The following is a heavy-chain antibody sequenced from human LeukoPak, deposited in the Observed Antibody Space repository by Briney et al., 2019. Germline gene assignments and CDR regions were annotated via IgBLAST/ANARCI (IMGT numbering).Heavy chain of an antibody. Sequence: SETLSLTCTVSGGSVSSGSYYWSWIRQPPGKGLEWIGYLYYSGSTNYNPSLKSRVTISVDTSKNQFSLNLTSVTAADTAVYYCARAEGSGSGAYTLDYWGQGILVTVSS. V-gene: IGHV4-61*01. D-gene: IGHD3-10*01. CDR1: GGSVSSGSYY. CDR3: ARAEGSGSGAYTLDY. CDR2: LYYSGST. J-gene: IGHJ4*02.